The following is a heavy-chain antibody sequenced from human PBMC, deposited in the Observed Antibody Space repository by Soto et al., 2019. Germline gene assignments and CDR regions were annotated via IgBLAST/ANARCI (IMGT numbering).Heavy chain of an antibody. V-gene: IGHV1-69*06. CDR1: GGTFSSYA. Sequence: QVQLVQSGAEVKKPGSSVKVSCKASGGTFSSYAISWVRQAPGQGLEWMGGIIPIFGPAKNAQKFKGIVMIMVDKSTITGYMELSRQRFEDTAVYYCVIGWVWGSYRRNWFDPWGQGTLVTVSS. CDR2: IIPIFGPA. CDR3: VIGWVWGSYRRNWFDP. D-gene: IGHD3-16*02. J-gene: IGHJ5*02.